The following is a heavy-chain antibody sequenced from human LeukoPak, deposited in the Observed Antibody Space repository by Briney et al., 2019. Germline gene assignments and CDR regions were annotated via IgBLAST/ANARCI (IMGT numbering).Heavy chain of an antibody. CDR1: GYTFTSYY. CDR2: INPSGGST. Sequence: GASVKVSCRASGYTFTSYYMHWVRQAPGQGLEWMGIINPSGGSTSYAQKFQGRVTMTTDTSTSTAYMELRSLRSDDTAVYYCAGTYCSGGSCPPDYWGQGTLVTVSS. D-gene: IGHD2-15*01. J-gene: IGHJ4*02. V-gene: IGHV1-46*01. CDR3: AGTYCSGGSCPPDY.